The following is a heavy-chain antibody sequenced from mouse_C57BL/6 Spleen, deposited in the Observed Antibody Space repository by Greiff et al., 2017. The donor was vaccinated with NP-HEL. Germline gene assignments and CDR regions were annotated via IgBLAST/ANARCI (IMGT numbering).Heavy chain of an antibody. CDR1: GYTFTDYY. V-gene: IGHV1-26*01. J-gene: IGHJ2*01. CDR3: ARTDHYFDY. Sequence: EVQLQQSGPELVKPGASVKISCKASGYTFTDYYMNWVKQSHGKSLEWIGDINPNNGGTSYNQKFKGKATLTVDKSSSTAYMELRSLTSEDSAVYYCARTDHYFDYWGQGTTLTVSS. CDR2: INPNNGGT.